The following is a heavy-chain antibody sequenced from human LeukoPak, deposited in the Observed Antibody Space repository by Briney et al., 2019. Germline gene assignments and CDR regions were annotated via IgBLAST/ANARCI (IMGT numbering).Heavy chain of an antibody. CDR2: IKQDGSEK. D-gene: IGHD5-24*01. CDR1: GLTFSNAW. V-gene: IGHV3-7*01. CDR3: ARVGVATTTTWGYYYYYYYMDV. J-gene: IGHJ6*03. Sequence: PGGSLRLSCAASGLTFSNAWMSWVRQAPGKGLEWVANIKQDGSEKYYVDSVKGRFTISRDNAKNSLYLQMNSLRAEDTAVYYCARVGVATTTTWGYYYYYYYMDVWGKGTTVTVSS.